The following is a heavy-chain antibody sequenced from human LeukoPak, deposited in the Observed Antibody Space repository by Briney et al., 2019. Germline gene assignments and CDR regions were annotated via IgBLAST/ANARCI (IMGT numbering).Heavy chain of an antibody. CDR1: GFIFNHHA. CDR2: IWSDKSNR. Sequence: GGSLRLSCAASGFIFNHHAMHWVRQAPGKGLQWVAVIWSDKSNRFYADSVRGRLTISRDDSRKTVYLQMERLTAEDTAIYYCAKDAQRGFDYSNSLEYWGQGALVTVAS. D-gene: IGHD4-11*01. CDR3: AKDAQRGFDYSNSLEY. V-gene: IGHV3-33*06. J-gene: IGHJ4*02.